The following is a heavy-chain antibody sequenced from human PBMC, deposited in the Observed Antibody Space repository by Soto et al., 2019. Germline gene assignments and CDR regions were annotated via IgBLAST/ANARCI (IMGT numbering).Heavy chain of an antibody. D-gene: IGHD6-19*01. CDR1: GFTFDDYA. J-gene: IGHJ3*02. V-gene: IGHV3-9*01. Sequence: DVQLVESGGGLVQPGRSLRLSCAASGFTFDDYAMHWVRQAPGKGLEWVSGISWNSGSIGYADSVKGRFTISRDNAKNSLYLQMNSLRAEDTALYYCAKVREGQWLLSDAFDIWGQGTMVTVSS. CDR3: AKVREGQWLLSDAFDI. CDR2: ISWNSGSI.